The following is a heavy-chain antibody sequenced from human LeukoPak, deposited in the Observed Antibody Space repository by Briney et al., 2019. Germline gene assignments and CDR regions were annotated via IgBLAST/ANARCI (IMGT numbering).Heavy chain of an antibody. V-gene: IGHV3-21*01. CDR2: ISSSSSYI. CDR1: GFTFSSYS. Sequence: GRSLRLSCAASGFTFSSYSMNWVRQAPGKGLEWVSSISSSSSYIYYADSVKGRFTISRDNAKNSLYLQMNSLRAEDTAVYYCAVRGEMATIPDYWGQGTLVTVSS. J-gene: IGHJ4*02. CDR3: AVRGEMATIPDY. D-gene: IGHD5-24*01.